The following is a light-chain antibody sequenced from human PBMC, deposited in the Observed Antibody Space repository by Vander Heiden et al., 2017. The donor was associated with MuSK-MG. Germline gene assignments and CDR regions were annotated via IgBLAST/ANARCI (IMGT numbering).Light chain of an antibody. Sequence: AIQLTQSPSSMSASVGDRVTITCRASQGISSALAWYQQKPGKAPKLLIYDASSLESGVPSRFSGCGSGTDFTLTISSLQPEDFATYYCQQVNSYPFTFGHGTKVDIK. V-gene: IGKV1-13*02. CDR1: QGISSA. CDR3: QQVNSYPFT. CDR2: DAS. J-gene: IGKJ3*01.